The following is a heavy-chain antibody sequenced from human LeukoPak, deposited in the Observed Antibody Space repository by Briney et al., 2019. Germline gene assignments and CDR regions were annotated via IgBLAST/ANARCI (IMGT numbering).Heavy chain of an antibody. J-gene: IGHJ4*02. V-gene: IGHV1-2*06. CDR3: ATLGISGYFRDY. Sequence: GASVKVSCKGSGYTFTDYYIHWVRQAPGQGLEWMGRINPKSGGTNYAQKFQGRVTMTRDTSISTAYMELRSDDTAVYYCATLGISGYFRDYWGQGTLVTVSS. D-gene: IGHD3-22*01. CDR1: GYTFTDYY. CDR2: INPKSGGT.